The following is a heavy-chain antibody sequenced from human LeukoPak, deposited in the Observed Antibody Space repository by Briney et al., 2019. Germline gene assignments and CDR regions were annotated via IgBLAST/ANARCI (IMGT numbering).Heavy chain of an antibody. J-gene: IGHJ5*02. D-gene: IGHD1-1*01. CDR2: IYYSGST. CDR1: GGSLSDYY. Sequence: SETLSLTCTVSGGSLSDYYWSWIRQPPGKGLEWIGYIYYSGSTNYNPSLKSRVTISVDTSKNQFSLKLSSVTAADTAVYYCARSEGLERRFNWFDPWGQGTLVTVSS. V-gene: IGHV4-59*08. CDR3: ARSEGLERRFNWFDP.